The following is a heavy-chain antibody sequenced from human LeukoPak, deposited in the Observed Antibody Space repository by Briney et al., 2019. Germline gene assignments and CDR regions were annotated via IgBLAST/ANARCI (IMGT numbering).Heavy chain of an antibody. D-gene: IGHD1-14*01. CDR1: GGSISSNY. Sequence: PSETLSLTCTVSGGSISSNYWSWIRQPPGKGLEWIGYIYYSGSTNYNPSLKSRVTISVDTSKNQFSLKLSSVTAADTAVYYCARDRTTLTTYYMDVWGKGTTVTFSS. CDR3: ARDRTTLTTYYMDV. CDR2: IYYSGST. V-gene: IGHV4-59*01. J-gene: IGHJ6*03.